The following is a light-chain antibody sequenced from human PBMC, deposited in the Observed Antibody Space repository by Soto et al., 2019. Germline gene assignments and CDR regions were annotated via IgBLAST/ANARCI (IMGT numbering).Light chain of an antibody. V-gene: IGKV3-20*01. CDR1: QSVSGSY. Sequence: EIVLTQSPGTLSLSPGDRATLSCRASQSVSGSYLAWYQQKPGQAPRLLIYGASTRATGIPDMFSGSGSGTDFTLTISRLEPEDFAMYYCQQYGNSPRTFGQGTKVEIK. CDR3: QQYGNSPRT. J-gene: IGKJ1*01. CDR2: GAS.